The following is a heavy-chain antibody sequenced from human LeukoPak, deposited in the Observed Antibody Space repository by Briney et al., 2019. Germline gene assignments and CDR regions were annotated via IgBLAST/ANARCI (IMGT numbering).Heavy chain of an antibody. CDR3: ARGRGIFGVVIIREVILDY. D-gene: IGHD3-3*01. V-gene: IGHV3-66*02. CDR2: IYSGGST. Sequence: QAGGSLRLSCAASGFTVSSNYMSWVRQAPGKGLEWVSVIYSGGSTYYADSVKGRFTISRDNSKNTLYLQMNSLRAEDTAVYYCARGRGIFGVVIIREVILDYWGQGTLVTVSS. J-gene: IGHJ4*02. CDR1: GFTVSSNY.